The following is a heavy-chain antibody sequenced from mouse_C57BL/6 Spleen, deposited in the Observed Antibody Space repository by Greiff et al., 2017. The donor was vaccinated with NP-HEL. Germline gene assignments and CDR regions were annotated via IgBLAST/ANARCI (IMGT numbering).Heavy chain of an antibody. J-gene: IGHJ3*01. CDR2: INPNNGGT. V-gene: IGHV1-18*01. Sequence: VQLQHSGPELVKPGASVKIPCKASGYTFTDYNMDWVKQSHGKSLEWIGDINPNNGGTIYNQKFKGKATLTVDKSSSTAYMELRSPTSEDTAVYYCARYGETTLFAYWGQGTLVTVSA. D-gene: IGHD1-1*01. CDR3: ARYGETTLFAY. CDR1: GYTFTDYN.